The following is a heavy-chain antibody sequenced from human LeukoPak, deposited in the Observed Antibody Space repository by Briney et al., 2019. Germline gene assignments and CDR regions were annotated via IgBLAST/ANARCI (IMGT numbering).Heavy chain of an antibody. Sequence: PGGSLRLSCAASGFTFSSYSMNWVRQAPGKGLEWVSYISSSSRTIYYADSVKGRFTISRDNAKNSLYLQMSSLRAEDTAVYYCARDFWDHHYFDSWGQGTLVTVSS. CDR2: ISSSSRTI. V-gene: IGHV3-48*01. CDR3: ARDFWDHHYFDS. J-gene: IGHJ4*02. CDR1: GFTFSSYS. D-gene: IGHD3-3*01.